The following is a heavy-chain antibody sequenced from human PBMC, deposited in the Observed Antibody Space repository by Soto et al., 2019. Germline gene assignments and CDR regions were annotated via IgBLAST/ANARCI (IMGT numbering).Heavy chain of an antibody. CDR1: GGSISSDDYS. J-gene: IGHJ5*02. CDR3: ARGSRVMLQGVIIGSWFDP. Sequence: QLQLQESGSGLVKPSQTLSLTCAVSGGSISSDDYSWSWIRQPPGKGLEWIGYIDDGGSTDYNPSPGRRVTTSVDRSKNQFSLYLGSVTAADTAVYYCARGSRVMLQGVIIGSWFDPWGQGTLVTVSS. D-gene: IGHD3-10*01. CDR2: IDDGGST. V-gene: IGHV4-30-2*01.